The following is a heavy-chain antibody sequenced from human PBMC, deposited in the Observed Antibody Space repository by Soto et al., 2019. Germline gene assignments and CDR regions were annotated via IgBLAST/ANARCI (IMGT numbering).Heavy chain of an antibody. Sequence: PSETLSLTCTVSGGSMRTMSYYWGWVRQSPGEGLEWIASIYHGGSIFYNPSLKSRVTISVDTSKNQFSLKLSSVTAADTAVYYCARRVGYGDYSNWFDPWGQGTLVTVSS. CDR1: GGSMRTMSYY. D-gene: IGHD4-17*01. V-gene: IGHV4-39*07. J-gene: IGHJ5*02. CDR3: ARRVGYGDYSNWFDP. CDR2: IYHGGSI.